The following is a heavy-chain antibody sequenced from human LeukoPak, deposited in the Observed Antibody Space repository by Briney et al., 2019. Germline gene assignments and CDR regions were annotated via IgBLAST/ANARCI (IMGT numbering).Heavy chain of an antibody. CDR3: ARRPAGNDRFFDY. V-gene: IGHV3-30-3*01. CDR2: ISYDGSNK. Sequence: GGSLRLSCAASGFTFSSYAMHWVRQAPGKGLEWVAVISYDGSNKYYADSVKGRFTISRDNSKNTLSLQLNGLRAEDTAMYYCARRPAGNDRFFDYWGQGTLVTVSS. D-gene: IGHD6-6*01. J-gene: IGHJ4*02. CDR1: GFTFSSYA.